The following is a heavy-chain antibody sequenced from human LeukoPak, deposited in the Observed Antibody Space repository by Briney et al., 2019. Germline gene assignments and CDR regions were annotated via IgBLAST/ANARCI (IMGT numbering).Heavy chain of an antibody. CDR3: TTFYSRLTDY. J-gene: IGHJ4*02. Sequence: GGSLRLSCAASGFIFNTYWINWVRQAPGKGLEWLASINQDGSEKYYVDSVKGRFTISRDNAKNAHYLQVNSLTAEDTAVYYCTTFYSRLTDYWGEGTVVTASS. CDR1: GFIFNTYW. CDR2: INQDGSEK. V-gene: IGHV3-7*05. D-gene: IGHD2/OR15-2a*01.